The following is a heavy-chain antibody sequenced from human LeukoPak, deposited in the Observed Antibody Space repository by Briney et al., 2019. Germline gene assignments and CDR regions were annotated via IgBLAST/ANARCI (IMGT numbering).Heavy chain of an antibody. CDR1: GLAFRNYA. Sequence: PGGSLRLSCVASGLAFRNYAMTWVRQAPGKGLEWVSVIRGSGGDIRYADSVKGRFTLSRDNSLNTLYLQMNSLRAEETAVYYCGKDPNGDYIGAFDFWGQGTMVTVSS. V-gene: IGHV3-23*01. CDR3: GKDPNGDYIGAFDF. CDR2: IRGSGGDI. J-gene: IGHJ3*01. D-gene: IGHD4-17*01.